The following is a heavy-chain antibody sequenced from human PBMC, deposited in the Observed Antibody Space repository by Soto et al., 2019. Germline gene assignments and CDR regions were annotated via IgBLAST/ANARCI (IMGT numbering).Heavy chain of an antibody. CDR3: ASGIGSSGEDYYYGMDV. Sequence: QPGGSLRLSCAASGFTFSSYWMSWVRQAPGKGLEWVANIKQDGSEKYYVDSVKGRFTISRDNAKNSLYLQMNSLRAEDTAVYYCASGIGSSGEDYYYGMDVWGQGTTVTVSS. V-gene: IGHV3-7*03. CDR2: IKQDGSEK. D-gene: IGHD6-19*01. J-gene: IGHJ6*02. CDR1: GFTFSSYW.